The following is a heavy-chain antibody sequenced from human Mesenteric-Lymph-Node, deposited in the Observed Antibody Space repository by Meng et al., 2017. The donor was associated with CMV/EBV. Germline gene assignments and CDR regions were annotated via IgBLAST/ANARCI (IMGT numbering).Heavy chain of an antibody. J-gene: IGHJ4*02. Sequence: KCSGYSFTSYWIGWVRKMPGKGLEWMGIIYPGDSDTRYSQSYQGQVTISADKSISTAYLQWSSLKASDTVMYYCARLGSFQLPFDYWGQGTLVTVSS. CDR1: GYSFTSYW. CDR3: ARLGSFQLPFDY. V-gene: IGHV5-51*01. CDR2: IYPGDSDT. D-gene: IGHD6-6*01.